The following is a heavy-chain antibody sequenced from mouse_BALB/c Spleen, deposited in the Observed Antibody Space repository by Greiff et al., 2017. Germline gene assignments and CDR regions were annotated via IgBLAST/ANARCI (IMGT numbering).Heavy chain of an antibody. CDR3: NAYYGSSYEAWFAY. CDR2: IDPENGDT. J-gene: IGHJ3*01. Sequence: EVKLQESGAELVRSGASVKLSCTASGFNIKDYYMHWVKQRPEQGLEWIGWIDPENGDTEYAPKFQGKATMTADTSSNTAYLQLSSLTSEDTAVYYCNAYYGSSYEAWFAYWGQGTLVTVSA. CDR1: GFNIKDYY. V-gene: IGHV14-4*02. D-gene: IGHD1-1*01.